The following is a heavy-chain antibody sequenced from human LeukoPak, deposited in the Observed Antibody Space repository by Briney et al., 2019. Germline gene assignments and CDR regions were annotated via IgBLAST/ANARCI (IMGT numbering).Heavy chain of an antibody. D-gene: IGHD3-9*01. CDR2: IYYSGST. V-gene: IGHV4-59*08. CDR3: ARHVWLQPFDY. CDR1: GGSFNNY. Sequence: SETLSLTCTVSGGSFNNYWSWIRQSPGKGLEWIGYIYYSGSTNYNPSLKSRVTISVDTSKNQFSLKLSSVTAADTAVYYCARHVWLQPFDYWGQGTLVTVSS. J-gene: IGHJ4*02.